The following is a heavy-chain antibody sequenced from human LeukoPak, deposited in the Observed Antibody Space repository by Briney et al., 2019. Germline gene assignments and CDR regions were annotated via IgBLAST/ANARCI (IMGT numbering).Heavy chain of an antibody. CDR2: ISYDGSNK. CDR3: ARDPPLRTTLDY. J-gene: IGHJ4*02. V-gene: IGHV3-30*03. CDR1: TFTFSNYG. D-gene: IGHD1-1*01. Sequence: GGSLRLSCVASTFTFSNYGMYWVRQAPGKGLEWVAIISYDGSNKYYADSVKGRFTISRDNSRNTLYLQMNSLRAEDTAVYYCARDPPLRTTLDYWAQGTLVTVSS.